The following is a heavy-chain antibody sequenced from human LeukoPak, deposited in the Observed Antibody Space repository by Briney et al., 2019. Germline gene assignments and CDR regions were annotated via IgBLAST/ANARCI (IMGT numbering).Heavy chain of an antibody. Sequence: GGSLRLSCAASGFTFSSYWMHCVRQAPGKGLVWVSRINSDGSSTSYADSVKGRFTISRDNAKNTLYLQMNSLRAEDTAVYYCARDYDFWSMDVWGQGTTVTVSS. D-gene: IGHD3-3*01. CDR3: ARDYDFWSMDV. CDR2: INSDGSST. V-gene: IGHV3-74*01. J-gene: IGHJ6*02. CDR1: GFTFSSYW.